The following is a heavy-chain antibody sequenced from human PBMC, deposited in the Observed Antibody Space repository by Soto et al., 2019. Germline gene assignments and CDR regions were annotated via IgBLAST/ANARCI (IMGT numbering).Heavy chain of an antibody. J-gene: IGHJ4*02. CDR1: GFTFTTYA. Sequence: GGSLRLSCSASGFTFTTYAMHWVRQTPGKGLEYVSAISYDGARTYYADSAKGRFFISRDNRKNILYLQMTSLRPEDTALYYCVKVYGSGWSPFDFWGPGTQVTVSS. D-gene: IGHD6-19*01. CDR3: VKVYGSGWSPFDF. CDR2: ISYDGART. V-gene: IGHV3-64D*08.